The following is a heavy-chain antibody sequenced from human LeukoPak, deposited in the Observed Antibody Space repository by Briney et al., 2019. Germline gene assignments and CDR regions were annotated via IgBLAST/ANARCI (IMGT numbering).Heavy chain of an antibody. V-gene: IGHV1-2*02. D-gene: IGHD1-14*01. CDR1: GYTFTGYY. CDR2: IYPNSGGT. J-gene: IGHJ3*02. Sequence: ASVKVSCKASGYTFTGYYMHWVRQAPGQGLEWMGWIYPNSGGTNYAQKFQGRVTMTRDTSITTAYMELSRLRSDDTAVYYCARPPIDGSIDGFEIWGQGTMVTVSS. CDR3: ARPPIDGSIDGFEI.